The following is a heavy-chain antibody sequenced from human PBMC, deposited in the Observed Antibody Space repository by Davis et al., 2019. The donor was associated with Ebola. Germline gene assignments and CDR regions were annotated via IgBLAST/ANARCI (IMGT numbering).Heavy chain of an antibody. D-gene: IGHD4-17*01. CDR3: TTDPDGVTTFQH. Sequence: GESLKISCAASGFTFSGSAMHWVRQASGKGLEWVGRIRSKANSYATAYAASVKGRFTISRDDSKNTAYLQMNSLKTEDTAVYYCTTDPDGVTTFQHWGQGTLVTVSS. J-gene: IGHJ1*01. CDR1: GFTFSGSA. V-gene: IGHV3-73*01. CDR2: IRSKANSYAT.